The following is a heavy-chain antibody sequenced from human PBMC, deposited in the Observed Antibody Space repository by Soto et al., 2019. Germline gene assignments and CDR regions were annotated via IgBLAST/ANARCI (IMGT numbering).Heavy chain of an antibody. CDR3: ARHMNDGSGSYYDAGFDY. V-gene: IGHV5-51*01. CDR2: IYPGDSDT. J-gene: IGHJ4*02. CDR1: YW. Sequence: YWSWIRQPPGKGLEWMGIIYPGDSDTKYRPSFQCQVTISADKSINTAYLQWSSLKASDTAMYYCARHMNDGSGSYYDAGFDYWGQGTLVTVSS. D-gene: IGHD3-10*01.